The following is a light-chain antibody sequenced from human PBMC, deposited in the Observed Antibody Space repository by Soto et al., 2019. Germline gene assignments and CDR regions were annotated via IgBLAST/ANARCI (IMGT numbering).Light chain of an antibody. CDR2: EVS. CDR1: SSDVGSYNL. J-gene: IGLJ1*01. V-gene: IGLV2-23*02. CDR3: CSYAGSSTFYV. Sequence: QSVLTKPASVSGSPGQSITISCTGTSSDVGSYNLVSWYQQHPGKAPKLMIYEVSKRPSGVSNHFSGSKSGNTASLTISGLQAEDEADYYCCSYAGSSTFYVFGTGTKVTVL.